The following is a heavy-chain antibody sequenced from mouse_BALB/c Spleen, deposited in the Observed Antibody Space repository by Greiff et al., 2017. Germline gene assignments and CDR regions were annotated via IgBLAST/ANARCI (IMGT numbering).Heavy chain of an antibody. Sequence: VQLQQSGPELVKPGASVKISCKASGYTFTDYNMHWVKQSHGKSLEWIGYIYPYNGGTGYNQKFKSKATLTVDNSSSTAYMELRSLTSEDSAVYYCARNHYYGSSSYAMDYWGQGTSVTVSS. D-gene: IGHD1-1*01. V-gene: IGHV1S29*02. J-gene: IGHJ4*01. CDR2: IYPYNGGT. CDR3: ARNHYYGSSSYAMDY. CDR1: GYTFTDYN.